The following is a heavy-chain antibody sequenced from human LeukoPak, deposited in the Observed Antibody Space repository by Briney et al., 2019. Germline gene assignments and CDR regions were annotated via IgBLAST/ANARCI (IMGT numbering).Heavy chain of an antibody. D-gene: IGHD3-10*01. CDR2: MNPNSGGT. V-gene: IGHV1-2*02. J-gene: IGHJ4*02. CDR1: GYTFTSYD. CDR3: ARVPSHYYGSGSYDY. Sequence: GASVKVSCKASGYTFTSYDINWVRQATGQGLEWMGWMNPNSGGTNYAQKFQGRVTMTRDTSISTAYMELSRLRSDDTAVYYCARVPSHYYGSGSYDYWGQGTLVTVSS.